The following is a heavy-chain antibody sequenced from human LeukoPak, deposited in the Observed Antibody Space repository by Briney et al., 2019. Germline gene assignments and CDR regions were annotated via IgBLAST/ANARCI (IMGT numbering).Heavy chain of an antibody. V-gene: IGHV1-46*01. Sequence: ASAKVSCKASGYTFTSYYMHWVRQAPGQGLEWMGIINPSGGSTSYAQKFQGRVTMTRDTSTNTVYMELSSLRSEDTAVYFCARATLSDYYFNYWGQGTLVTVSS. CDR2: INPSGGST. CDR1: GYTFTSYY. J-gene: IGHJ4*02. CDR3: ARATLSDYYFNY.